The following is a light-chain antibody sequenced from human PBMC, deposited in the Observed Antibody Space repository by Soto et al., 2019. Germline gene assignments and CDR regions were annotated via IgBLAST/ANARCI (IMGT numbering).Light chain of an antibody. V-gene: IGKV3D-15*01. CDR3: QQYSNSPQT. Sequence: EIVMTQSPATLSVSPGERATLSCRASQTVSSNLAWYQQKPGQAPRLLIYGASTRATGIPDRFSGSGSGTEFTLTISRLEPEDFAVYYCQQYSNSPQTFGQGTKVDIK. J-gene: IGKJ1*01. CDR1: QTVSSN. CDR2: GAS.